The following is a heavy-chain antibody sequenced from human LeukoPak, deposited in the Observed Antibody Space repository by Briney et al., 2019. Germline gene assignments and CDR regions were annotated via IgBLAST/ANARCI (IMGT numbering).Heavy chain of an antibody. CDR1: GFTFSSYS. CDR2: ISETSTI. CDR3: ASPYSSGWTLDAFDI. J-gene: IGHJ3*02. D-gene: IGHD6-19*01. V-gene: IGHV3-48*04. Sequence: GGSLRLSCAASGFTFSSYSMNWVRQAPGKALEWVSYISETSTIYHADSVKGRFTISRDNAKNSLYLQMNSLRAEDTAVYYCASPYSSGWTLDAFDIWGQGTMVTVSS.